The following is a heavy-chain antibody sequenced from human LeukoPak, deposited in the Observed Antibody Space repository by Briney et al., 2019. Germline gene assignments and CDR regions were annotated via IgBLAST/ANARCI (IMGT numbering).Heavy chain of an antibody. V-gene: IGHV3-23*01. CDR2: ISGSGGST. Sequence: QPGGSLRLSCAASGFTFSSYGMHWVRQAPGKGLEWVSAISGSGGSTYYADSVKGRFTISRDNSKNTLYLQMNSLRAEDTAVYYCAKLAQWLVEALDGNDAFDIWGQGTMVTVSS. CDR1: GFTFSSYG. CDR3: AKLAQWLVEALDGNDAFDI. D-gene: IGHD6-19*01. J-gene: IGHJ3*02.